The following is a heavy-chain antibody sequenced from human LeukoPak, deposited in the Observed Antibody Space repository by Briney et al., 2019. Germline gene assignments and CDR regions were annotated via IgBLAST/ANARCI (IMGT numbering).Heavy chain of an antibody. J-gene: IGHJ4*02. CDR1: GGSFSGYY. CDR3: ARGRQGSYYYGSGSYFY. V-gene: IGHV4-34*01. Sequence: SETLSLTCAVYGGSFSGYYWSWIRQPPGKGLEWIGEINHSGSTNYNPSLKSRVTISVDTSKNQFSLKLSSVTAADTAVYYCARGRQGSYYYGSGSYFYWGQGILVTVSS. CDR2: INHSGST. D-gene: IGHD3-10*01.